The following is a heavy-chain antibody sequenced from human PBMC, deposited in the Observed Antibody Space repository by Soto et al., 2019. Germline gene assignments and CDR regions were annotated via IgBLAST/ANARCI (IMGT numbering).Heavy chain of an antibody. D-gene: IGHD6-19*01. J-gene: IGHJ4*02. V-gene: IGHV3-23*01. CDR1: GFTFSSYA. CDR2: ISGSGVST. Sequence: EVQLLGSGGGLVQPGGSLRLSCAASGFTFSSYAMSWVRQAPGKGLEWVSGISGSGVSTHYAESVKGRFTISRDNSKNTLYLQMNSLRAEDTAAYYCAKEVVYSSGYDYFDYWGQGTLVTVSS. CDR3: AKEVVYSSGYDYFDY.